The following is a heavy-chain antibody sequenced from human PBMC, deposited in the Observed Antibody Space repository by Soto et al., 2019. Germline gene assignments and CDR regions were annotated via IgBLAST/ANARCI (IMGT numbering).Heavy chain of an antibody. CDR3: ARAMVRGKNYYGMDV. CDR1: GYSFTSYW. Sequence: PXXSLKISCKGSGYSFTSYWIGWARQMSGKGLEWMGIIYHGDSDTRYSPSFQGQVTISVDKSISTAYLQWSSLKESDTAMYYCARAMVRGKNYYGMDVWGQGTTVTV. V-gene: IGHV5-51*01. D-gene: IGHD3-10*01. CDR2: IYHGDSDT. J-gene: IGHJ6*02.